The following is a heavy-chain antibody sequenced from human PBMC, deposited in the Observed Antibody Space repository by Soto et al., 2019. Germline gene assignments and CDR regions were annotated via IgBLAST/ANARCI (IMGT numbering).Heavy chain of an antibody. J-gene: IGHJ5*02. CDR1: GYTFTSYD. D-gene: IGHD2-15*01. CDR3: ARGRYCSGGSCYPSPWFDP. Sequence: GASVKVSCTASGYTFTSYDINWVRQATGQGLEWMGWMNPNSGNTGYAQKFQGRVTMTRNTSISTAYMELSSLRSEDTAVYYCARGRYCSGGSCYPSPWFDPWGQGTLVTVSS. CDR2: MNPNSGNT. V-gene: IGHV1-8*01.